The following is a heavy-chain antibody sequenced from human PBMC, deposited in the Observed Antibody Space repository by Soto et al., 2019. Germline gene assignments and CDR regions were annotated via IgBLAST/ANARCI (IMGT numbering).Heavy chain of an antibody. Sequence: QVQLVESGGGLVKPGGSLRLSCATSGFIFSDYYMHWIRQAPGKGLEWISYISGNGRIIQYADSAKGRFTISRDNAQNSLYPQRNSLRAVDTALYFCARDFDADSRTDFDYWGQGTLVTVSS. V-gene: IGHV3-11*01. CDR2: ISGNGRII. D-gene: IGHD4-17*01. J-gene: IGHJ4*02. CDR1: GFIFSDYY. CDR3: ARDFDADSRTDFDY.